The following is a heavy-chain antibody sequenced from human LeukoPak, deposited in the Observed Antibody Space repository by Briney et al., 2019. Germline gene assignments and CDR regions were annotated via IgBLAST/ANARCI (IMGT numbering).Heavy chain of an antibody. CDR2: IYHSGTT. V-gene: IGHV4-38-2*02. J-gene: IGHJ6*03. CDR1: DYSISSGDY. D-gene: IGHD5/OR15-5a*01. CDR3: AREGSTDYYYYSMDV. Sequence: SETLSLTCTVSDYSISSGDYWGWIRQPPGKGLEWIGIIYHSGTTYYNPSLKSRVTISVDTSKNQSSLQLSSVTAADTAVYYCAREGSTDYYYYSMDVWGKGTTVTVSS.